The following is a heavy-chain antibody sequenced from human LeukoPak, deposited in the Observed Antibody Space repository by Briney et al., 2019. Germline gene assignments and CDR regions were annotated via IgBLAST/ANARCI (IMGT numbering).Heavy chain of an antibody. D-gene: IGHD6-13*01. CDR3: AVYSSSFDY. J-gene: IGHJ4*02. CDR1: GGSISSGSYY. V-gene: IGHV4-61*02. CDR2: IYTSGST. Sequence: SETLSLTCTVSGGSISSGSYYWSWIRQPAGKGLEWIGRIYTSGSTNYNPSLKSRVTISVDTSKNQFSLKLSSVTAADTAVYYCAVYSSSFDYWGQGTLVTVSS.